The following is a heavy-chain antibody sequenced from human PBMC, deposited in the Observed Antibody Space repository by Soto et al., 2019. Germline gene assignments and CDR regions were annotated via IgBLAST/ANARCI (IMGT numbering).Heavy chain of an antibody. CDR2: IIPIFGTA. Sequence: QVQLVQSGAEVKKPGSSVKVSCKASGGTFSSYAISWVRQAPGQGLEWMGGIIPIFGTANYAQKFQGRVTITADESTSTAYMELSRLRSEDTAVYYCARDRGPYYYDSSGYYDYYYYYGMDVWGQGTTVTVSS. CDR1: GGTFSSYA. D-gene: IGHD3-22*01. J-gene: IGHJ6*02. CDR3: ARDRGPYYYDSSGYYDYYYYYGMDV. V-gene: IGHV1-69*01.